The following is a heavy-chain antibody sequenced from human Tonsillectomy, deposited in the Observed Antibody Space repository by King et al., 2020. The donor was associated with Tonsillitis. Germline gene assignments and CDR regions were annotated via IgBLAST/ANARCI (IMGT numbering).Heavy chain of an antibody. V-gene: IGHV3-23*04. D-gene: IGHD2-8*01. CDR3: AKYEGADYYYYMDV. J-gene: IGHJ6*03. Sequence: VQLVESGGGLIQPGGSLRLSCVASGFTFSSYAMTWVRQTPGKGLAWVSAISGSGANTYYADSVKGWFTISRDNSKNTLYLQMNSLRADDTAVYYCAKYEGADYYYYMDVWGKGTTVTVSS. CDR1: GFTFSSYA. CDR2: ISGSGANT.